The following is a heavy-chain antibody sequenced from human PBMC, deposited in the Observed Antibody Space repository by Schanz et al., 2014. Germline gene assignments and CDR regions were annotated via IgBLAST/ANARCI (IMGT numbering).Heavy chain of an antibody. CDR1: GFIFSAYT. J-gene: IGHJ4*02. Sequence: EVQLVESGGGLVKPGESLRLSCAASGFIFSAYTMNWVRQAPGKGLEWVSSISSGGRNISHADSLKGRFTISRDNTRNSLYLQLNSLRVEDSGVYFCAQTRGTFMVPIDNWGQGVRVIGSS. D-gene: IGHD3-3*02. CDR2: ISSGGRNI. V-gene: IGHV3-21*01. CDR3: AQTRGTFMVPIDN.